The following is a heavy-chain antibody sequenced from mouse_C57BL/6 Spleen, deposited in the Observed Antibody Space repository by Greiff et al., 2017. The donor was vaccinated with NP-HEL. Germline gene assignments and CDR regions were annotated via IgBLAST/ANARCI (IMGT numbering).Heavy chain of an antibody. CDR1: GYSFTDYN. Sequence: EVKLMESGPELVKPGASVKMSCKASGYSFTDYNMNWVKQSNGKSLEWIGVINPNYGTTSYNQKFKGKATLTVDQSSSTAYMQLNSLTSEDSAVYYCARRRNGSPFAYWGQGTLVTVSA. D-gene: IGHD1-1*01. V-gene: IGHV1-39*01. CDR3: ARRRNGSPFAY. CDR2: INPNYGTT. J-gene: IGHJ3*01.